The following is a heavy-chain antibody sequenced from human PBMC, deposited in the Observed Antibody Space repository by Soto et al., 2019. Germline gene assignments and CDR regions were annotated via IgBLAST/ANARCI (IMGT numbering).Heavy chain of an antibody. CDR3: AKTITTYSGDSRGRGALVDY. Sequence: QVQLVESGGGVVQPGRSLRLSCAASGFTFSTYGMHLVRQPPGKGLEWVAVISSDGKSEHYADPVKGRFSISRDNSKNTLSLQMNSLRVEDTAVYYCAKTITTYSGDSRGRGALVDYWGQGTLVTVSS. J-gene: IGHJ4*02. CDR2: ISSDGKSE. V-gene: IGHV3-30*18. D-gene: IGHD3-22*01. CDR1: GFTFSTYG.